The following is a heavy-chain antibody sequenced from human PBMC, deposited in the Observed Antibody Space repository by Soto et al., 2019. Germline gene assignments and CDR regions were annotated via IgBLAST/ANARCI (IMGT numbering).Heavy chain of an antibody. CDR1: GGSINSGSYY. CDR2: IYYTGST. D-gene: IGHD3-10*02. Sequence: ETLSLTCTVSGGSINSGSYYWTWIRQPPGKGLEWIGYIYYTGSTNYNPSLKSRVTMSVDTSKNQFSLKLSSVTAADSAVYFCARFGTYGNYVDYWGQGTLVTVSS. CDR3: ARFGTYGNYVDY. V-gene: IGHV4-61*01. J-gene: IGHJ4*02.